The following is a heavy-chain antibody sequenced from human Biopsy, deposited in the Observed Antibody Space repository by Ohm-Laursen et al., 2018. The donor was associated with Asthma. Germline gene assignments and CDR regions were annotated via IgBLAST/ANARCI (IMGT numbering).Heavy chain of an antibody. Sequence: ASVKVSCKTSGYTFNSAGITWVRQAPGQGLEWMGWISVYNGNTKVTQKLQDRVTMITDTSTSTACMELRSLRSDDTAVYFCARAVDYSHYYGIDVWGQGTTVTVS. CDR2: ISVYNGNT. J-gene: IGHJ6*02. CDR1: GYTFNSAG. D-gene: IGHD3-10*01. V-gene: IGHV1-18*01. CDR3: ARAVDYSHYYGIDV.